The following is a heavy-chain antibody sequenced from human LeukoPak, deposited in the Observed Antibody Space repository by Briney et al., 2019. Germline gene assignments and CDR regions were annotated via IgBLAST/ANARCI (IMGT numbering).Heavy chain of an antibody. D-gene: IGHD3-22*01. CDR2: ISGSGDST. CDR1: GFTFSIYA. J-gene: IGHJ4*02. Sequence: PGGSLRLSCAASGFTFSIYAMSWVRQAPGKGLEWVSAISGSGDSTYYADSVKGRFTISRDNSKNTLYLQMNSLRAEDTAVYYCARGHGVDYYDNPGTWFDYWGQGTLVTVSS. CDR3: ARGHGVDYYDNPGTWFDY. V-gene: IGHV3-23*01.